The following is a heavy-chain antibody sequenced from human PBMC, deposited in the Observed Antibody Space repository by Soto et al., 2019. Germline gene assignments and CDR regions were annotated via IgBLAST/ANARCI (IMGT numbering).Heavy chain of an antibody. Sequence: PSETLSLTCTVSGGSISSYYWTWIRRPAGKGLEWIGRIYTTGTTNYNPSLKSRVTLSLDTSKNQFSLKLNSVTAADTAVYYCARGGAGYCSGGTCSNLFYGMDVWGQGTTATVSS. V-gene: IGHV4-4*07. CDR2: IYTTGTT. D-gene: IGHD2-15*01. J-gene: IGHJ6*02. CDR1: GGSISSYY. CDR3: ARGGAGYCSGGTCSNLFYGMDV.